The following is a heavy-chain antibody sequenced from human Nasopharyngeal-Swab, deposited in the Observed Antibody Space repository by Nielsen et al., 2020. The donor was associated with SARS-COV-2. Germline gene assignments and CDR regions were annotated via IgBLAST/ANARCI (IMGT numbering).Heavy chain of an antibody. CDR3: ARGNEGAAAGTGYYYYGMDV. CDR1: GGTFSSYA. CDR2: IIPILGIA. J-gene: IGHJ6*02. V-gene: IGHV1-69*04. D-gene: IGHD6-13*01. Sequence: SVKPSCKASGGTFSSYAISWVRQAPGQGLEWMGRIIPILGIANYAQKFQGRVTITADKSTSTAYMELSSLRSEDTAVYYCARGNEGAAAGTGYYYYGMDVWGQGTTVTVSS.